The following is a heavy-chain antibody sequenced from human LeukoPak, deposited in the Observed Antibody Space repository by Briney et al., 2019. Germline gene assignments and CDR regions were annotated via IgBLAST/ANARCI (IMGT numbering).Heavy chain of an antibody. CDR2: IIPILGIA. CDR1: GYTFTSYD. CDR3: ASTVVTPNTAYGMDV. D-gene: IGHD4-23*01. J-gene: IGHJ6*02. Sequence: GASVKVSCKASGYTFTSYDISWVRQAPGQGLEWMGRIIPILGIANYAQKFQGRVTITADKSTSTAYMELSSLRSEDTAVYYCASTVVTPNTAYGMDVWGQGTTVTVSS. V-gene: IGHV1-69*04.